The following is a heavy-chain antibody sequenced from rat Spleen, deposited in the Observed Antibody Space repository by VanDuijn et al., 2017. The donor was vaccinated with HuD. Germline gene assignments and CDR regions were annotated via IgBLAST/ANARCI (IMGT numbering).Heavy chain of an antibody. J-gene: IGHJ3*01. Sequence: QVQLKESGPDLVQPSQTLSLTCTVSGFSLTSYNVHWVRQPTGKGLEWIATISSGGHTYYNSVLKSRLSFSRDTSKSQVFLKMNSLQTEDTATYYCARDSYFPGLPFAYWGQGTLVTVSS. V-gene: IGHV2-30*01. CDR1: GFSLTSYN. CDR3: ARDSYFPGLPFAY. CDR2: ISSGGHT. D-gene: IGHD1-7*01.